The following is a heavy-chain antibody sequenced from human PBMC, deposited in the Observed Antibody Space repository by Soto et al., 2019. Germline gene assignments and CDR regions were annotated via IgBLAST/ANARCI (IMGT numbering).Heavy chain of an antibody. CDR2: IWYDGSNK. CDR3: ARDRCGSRGCHNTFDI. D-gene: IGHD6-19*01. CDR1: GFTFSSYG. V-gene: IGHV3-33*01. J-gene: IGHJ3*02. Sequence: PGVSLRFSCAASGFTFSSYGMHWVRQAPGKGLEWVAVIWYDGSNKYYADSVKGRFTISRDNSKNTLYLQMNSLRAEDTAVYYCARDRCGSRGCHNTFDIWGQGTMVTVSS.